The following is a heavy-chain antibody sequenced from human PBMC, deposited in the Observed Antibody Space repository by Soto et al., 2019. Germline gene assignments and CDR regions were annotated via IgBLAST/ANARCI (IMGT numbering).Heavy chain of an antibody. CDR1: GGSFSGYY. V-gene: IGHV4-34*01. CDR3: ASPSRAVLNSPLTAPWSDP. J-gene: IGHJ5*02. CDR2: INHSGST. Sequence: PSETLSLTCAVYGGSFSGYYWSWIRQPPGKGLEWIGEINHSGSTNYNPSLKSRVTISVDTSKNQFSLKLSSVTAADTAVYYCASPSRAVLNSPLTAPWSDPWGQGTLVTVSS. D-gene: IGHD2-8*01.